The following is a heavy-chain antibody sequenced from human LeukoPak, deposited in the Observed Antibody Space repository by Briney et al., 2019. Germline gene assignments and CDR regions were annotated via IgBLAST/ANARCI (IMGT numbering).Heavy chain of an antibody. CDR1: GFTFSDYY. CDR3: ETVTYGRLDY. Sequence: GGSLRLSCAASGFTFSDYYMSWIRQAPGKGLEWVSYISSSGRTIYYADSVKGRFTISRDNAKNSLYLQMNSLRVEDRAVYYCETVTYGRLDYWGQGTLVTVSS. CDR2: ISSSGRTI. V-gene: IGHV3-11*04. J-gene: IGHJ4*02. D-gene: IGHD3-10*01.